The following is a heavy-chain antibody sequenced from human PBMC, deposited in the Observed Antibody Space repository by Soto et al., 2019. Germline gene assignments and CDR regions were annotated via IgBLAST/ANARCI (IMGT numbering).Heavy chain of an antibody. CDR3: ANDLRISYYYYGMDV. Sequence: SLRLSCAASGFTFSSYAMSWVRQAPGKGLEWVSAISGSGGSTYYADSVKGRFTISRDNSKNTLYLQMNSLRAEDTAVYYCANDLRISYYYYGMDVWGQGTTVTVSS. D-gene: IGHD2-15*01. CDR2: ISGSGGST. CDR1: GFTFSSYA. J-gene: IGHJ6*02. V-gene: IGHV3-23*01.